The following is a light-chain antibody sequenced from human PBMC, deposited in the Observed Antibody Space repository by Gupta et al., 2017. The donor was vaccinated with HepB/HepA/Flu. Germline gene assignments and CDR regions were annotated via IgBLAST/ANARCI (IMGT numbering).Light chain of an antibody. Sequence: SYVLTPPPSVSAAPRQTARINGGGNNIGSKSVHWYQQKPGQAPVLVVYDDSDRPSGIPERFSGSNSGNTATLTISRVEAGDEADYYCQVWDSSSEVVFGGGTKLTVL. CDR2: DDS. CDR1: NIGSKS. CDR3: QVWDSSSEVV. J-gene: IGLJ2*01. V-gene: IGLV3-21*02.